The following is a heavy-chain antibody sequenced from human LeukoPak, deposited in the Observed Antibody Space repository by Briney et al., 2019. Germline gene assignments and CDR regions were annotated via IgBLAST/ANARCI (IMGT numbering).Heavy chain of an antibody. Sequence: GESLKISCKGSGYSFTTYWIGWVRPMPGKGLEWMGIIYPGDSDTRYSPSFQGQVTISADKSTNTAYLQWSSLKASDTAMYFCARREYCSDTTCSACLDYWGQGTTVTVSS. CDR1: GYSFTTYW. D-gene: IGHD2-2*01. V-gene: IGHV5-51*01. CDR2: IYPGDSDT. J-gene: IGHJ4*02. CDR3: ARREYCSDTTCSACLDY.